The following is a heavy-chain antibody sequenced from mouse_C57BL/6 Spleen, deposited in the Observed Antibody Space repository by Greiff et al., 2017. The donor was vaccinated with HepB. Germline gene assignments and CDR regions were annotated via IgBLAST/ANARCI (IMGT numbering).Heavy chain of an antibody. Sequence: VQGVESGAELVRPGASVKLSCKASGYTFTDYYINWVKQRPGQGLEWIARIYPGSGNTYYNEKFKGKATLTAEKSSSTAYMQLSSLTSEDSAVYFCARRGLYYFDYWGQGTTLTVSS. CDR1: GYTFTDYY. CDR2: IYPGSGNT. J-gene: IGHJ2*01. CDR3: ARRGLYYFDY. V-gene: IGHV1-76*01.